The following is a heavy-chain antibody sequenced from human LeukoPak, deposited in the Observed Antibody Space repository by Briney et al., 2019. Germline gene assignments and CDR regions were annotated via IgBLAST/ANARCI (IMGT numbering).Heavy chain of an antibody. Sequence: SRTLSLTCAISGDSISSNIASWNWIRQSPSRGLEWLGRTYYRSKWSSDYAVSVKSRVTINPDTSKNQFSLQLKSVTPEDTAVYYCAKEDDYDILKWGQGTLVTVSS. CDR1: GDSISSNIAS. CDR2: TYYRSKWSS. D-gene: IGHD3-9*01. J-gene: IGHJ4*02. V-gene: IGHV6-1*01. CDR3: AKEDDYDILK.